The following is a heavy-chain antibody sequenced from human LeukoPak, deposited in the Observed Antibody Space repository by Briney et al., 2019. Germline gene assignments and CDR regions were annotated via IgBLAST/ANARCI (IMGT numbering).Heavy chain of an antibody. CDR1: GYTFTNYD. J-gene: IGHJ4*02. Sequence: ASVKVSCKASGYTFTNYDISWVRQAPGQGLEWMGWISAYNGNTNSAQKLQGRVTMTTDTSTSTAYMELRSLRSDDTAVYYCARKPSGSYGDYGQLDYWGQGTLVTVSS. CDR3: ARKPSGSYGDYGQLDY. CDR2: ISAYNGNT. D-gene: IGHD4-17*01. V-gene: IGHV1-18*01.